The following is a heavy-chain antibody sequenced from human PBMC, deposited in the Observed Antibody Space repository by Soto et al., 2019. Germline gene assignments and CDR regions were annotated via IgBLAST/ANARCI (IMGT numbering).Heavy chain of an antibody. D-gene: IGHD6-19*01. V-gene: IGHV3-23*01. J-gene: IGHJ5*02. CDR1: GFTFSSYA. CDR2: ISGSGGST. CDR3: AKQPRIAVLIGWFAP. Sequence: PGGSLRLSCAASGFTFSSYAMSWVRQAPGKGLEWVSAISGSGGSTYYADSVKGRFTISRDNSKNTLYLQMNSLRAEDTAVYYCAKQPRIAVLIGWFAPWGQGTLVTVSS.